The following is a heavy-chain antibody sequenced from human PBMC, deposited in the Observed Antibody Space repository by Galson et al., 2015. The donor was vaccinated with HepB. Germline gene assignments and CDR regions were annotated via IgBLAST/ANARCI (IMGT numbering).Heavy chain of an antibody. D-gene: IGHD3-3*01. CDR2: INADSGGR. CDR3: ARVRYFDVWSGYYTGGLDV. J-gene: IGHJ6*02. CDR1: GYTFTGHY. Sequence: SVKVSCKASGYTFTGHYMHWVRQAPGRGLEWTGWINADSGGRNYAQNFQGRVTMTRDTSISTAYMELSRLRFDDTAVYYCARVRYFDVWSGYYTGGLDVWGQGTTVTVSS. V-gene: IGHV1-2*02.